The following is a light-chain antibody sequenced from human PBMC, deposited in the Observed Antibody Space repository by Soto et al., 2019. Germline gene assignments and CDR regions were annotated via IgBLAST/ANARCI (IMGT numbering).Light chain of an antibody. CDR1: NIGSKS. V-gene: IGLV3-21*04. CDR2: YDS. Sequence: SYELTQPPSVSVAPGKTARITCGGNNIGSKSVHWYQQKPGQAPVLVIYYDSDRPSGIPERFSGSNSGNTATLTISRVEAGDEADYYCQVWDSSSDVYVFGPGTKLTVL. CDR3: QVWDSSSDVYV. J-gene: IGLJ1*01.